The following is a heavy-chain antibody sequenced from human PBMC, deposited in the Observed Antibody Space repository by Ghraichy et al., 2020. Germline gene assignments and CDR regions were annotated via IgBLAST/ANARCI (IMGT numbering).Heavy chain of an antibody. CDR2: IHPGDSDT. D-gene: IGHD2-8*01. CDR1: GYIFANYW. Sequence: GESLNISCKSSGYIFANYWVGWVRQVPGKGLEWMGIIHPGDSDTRLSPSFQGRVSLSADKSISTAYLQWSSLKASDTAIYYGAREFNGVMGYGMDVWGPGTTVTVSS. J-gene: IGHJ6*02. V-gene: IGHV5-51*01. CDR3: AREFNGVMGYGMDV.